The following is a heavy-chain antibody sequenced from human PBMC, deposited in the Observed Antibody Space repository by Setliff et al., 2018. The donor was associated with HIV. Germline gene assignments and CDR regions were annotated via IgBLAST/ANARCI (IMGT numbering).Heavy chain of an antibody. J-gene: IGHJ4*02. CDR3: ARNTYYYDSSGSGGYYFDS. CDR1: GYTFTSYG. V-gene: IGHV1-18*01. D-gene: IGHD3-22*01. CDR2: ISAYNGNT. Sequence: ASVKVSCKASGYTFTSYGISWVRQAPGQGLEWMGWISAYNGNTNYAQKLQGRVTMTTDTSTSTAYMELRSLRSDDTAVYYCARNTYYYDSSGSGGYYFDSCGQGTLVTVSS.